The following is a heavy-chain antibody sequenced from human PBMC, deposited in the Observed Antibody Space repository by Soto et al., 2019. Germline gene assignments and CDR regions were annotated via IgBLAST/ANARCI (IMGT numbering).Heavy chain of an antibody. D-gene: IGHD2-15*01. V-gene: IGHV4-39*02. CDR2: IYYDGST. Sequence: SVPLYLAWNVSGSGMSINNYYCAWIRKPPGKGLAWIASIYYDGSTYYDTSLKSRVTISRDTSKNQFSLRLTSMTAADTAVYYCAKVVVAATRHSDFDSWGQGTLVTVSS. CDR1: GSGMSINNYY. CDR3: AKVVVAATRHSDFDS. J-gene: IGHJ4*02.